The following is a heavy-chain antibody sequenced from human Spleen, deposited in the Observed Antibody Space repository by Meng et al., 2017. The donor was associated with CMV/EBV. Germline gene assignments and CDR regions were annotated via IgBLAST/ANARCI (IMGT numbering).Heavy chain of an antibody. CDR3: ARVPMAADGTTFDY. V-gene: IGHV3-48*03. J-gene: IGHJ4*02. D-gene: IGHD6-13*01. Sequence: GGSLRLSCAASGFTFSSYEMNWVRQAPGKGLEWVSYISSSGSTIYYADSVKGRFTISRDNAKNSLYLQMNILRAEDTAVYYCARVPMAADGTTFDYWGQGNMVTVSS. CDR1: GFTFSSYE. CDR2: ISSSGSTI.